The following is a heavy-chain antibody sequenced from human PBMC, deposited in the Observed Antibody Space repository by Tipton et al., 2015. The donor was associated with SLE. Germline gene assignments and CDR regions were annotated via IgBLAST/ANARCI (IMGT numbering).Heavy chain of an antibody. CDR2: IYYSGST. D-gene: IGHD6-13*01. J-gene: IGHJ4*02. Sequence: TLSLTCTVSGDSISRYYWSWIRQPPGKGLEWIGYIYYSGSTNYNPALKSRITISLDTSKNQFSLKLNSVTAADTAVYYCARGSRVEEELDYGGQGALVTGSS. CDR3: ARGSRVEEELDY. CDR1: GDSISRYY. V-gene: IGHV4-59*07.